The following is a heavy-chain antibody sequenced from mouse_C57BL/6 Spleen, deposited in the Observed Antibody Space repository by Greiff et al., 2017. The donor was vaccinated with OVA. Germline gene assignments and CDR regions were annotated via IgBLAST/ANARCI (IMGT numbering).Heavy chain of an antibody. CDR2: IWSGGST. J-gene: IGHJ4*01. D-gene: IGHD1-1*01. CDR1: GFSFTSYG. CDR3: ARNQGHYYGSSYDYAMDY. V-gene: IGHV2-2*01. Sequence: QVQLKESGPGLVQPSQSLSITCTVSGFSFTSYGVHWVRQSPGKGLEWLGVIWSGGSTDYNAAFISRLSISKDNSKSQVFFKMNSLQADDTAIYYCARNQGHYYGSSYDYAMDYWGQGTSVTVSS.